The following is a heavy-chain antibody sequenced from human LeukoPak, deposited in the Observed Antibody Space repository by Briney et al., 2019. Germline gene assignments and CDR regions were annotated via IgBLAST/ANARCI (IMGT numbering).Heavy chain of an antibody. V-gene: IGHV3-23*01. J-gene: IGHJ4*02. CDR3: TTVGDYVDY. Sequence: GGSLRLSCTASRFTFSNYAMAWVRQAPGKGLEWVSTISGSGGRTYYADSVKGRFTISRDNSKKTLYLQMNSLKTEDTAVYYCTTVGDYVDYWGQGTLVTVSS. CDR2: ISGSGGRT. CDR1: RFTFSNYA.